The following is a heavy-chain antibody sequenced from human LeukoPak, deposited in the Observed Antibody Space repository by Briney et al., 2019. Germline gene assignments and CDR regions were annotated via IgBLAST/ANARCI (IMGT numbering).Heavy chain of an antibody. Sequence: SETLSPTCAVYGGSFSGYYWSWIRQPPGKGLEWIGEINHSGSTNYNPSLKSRVTISVDTSKNQFSLKLSSVTAADTAVYYCARGLEDIVLMVYAPRSFDHWGQGTLVTVSP. CDR2: INHSGST. CDR3: ARGLEDIVLMVYAPRSFDH. CDR1: GGSFSGYY. D-gene: IGHD2-8*01. V-gene: IGHV4-34*01. J-gene: IGHJ4*02.